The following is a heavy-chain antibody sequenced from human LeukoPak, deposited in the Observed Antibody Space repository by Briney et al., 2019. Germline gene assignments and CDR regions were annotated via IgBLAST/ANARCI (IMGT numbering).Heavy chain of an antibody. CDR2: INHSGST. CDR1: GGSFSGYY. V-gene: IGHV4-34*01. Sequence: PSETLSLTCAVYGGSFSGYYWSWIRQPPGKGLEWIGEINHSGSTNYNPSRKSRVTISVDTSKNQFSLKLSSVTAADTAVYYCARGLYSSSSTLIWFDPWGQGTLVTVSS. CDR3: ARGLYSSSSTLIWFDP. J-gene: IGHJ5*02. D-gene: IGHD6-6*01.